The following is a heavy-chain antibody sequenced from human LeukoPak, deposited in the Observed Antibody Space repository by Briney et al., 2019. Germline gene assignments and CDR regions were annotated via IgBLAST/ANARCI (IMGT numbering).Heavy chain of an antibody. V-gene: IGHV4-31*03. CDR2: IYYSGST. J-gene: IGHJ5*02. D-gene: IGHD3-10*01. CDR3: ARGWSLKRLLWFGDNWFDP. CDR1: GGSISSGGYY. Sequence: SETLSLTCTVSGGSISSGGYYWSWIRQHPGKGLEWFGYIYYSGSTDYNPSLKSRFTMSVDTSKNQFSLKLSSVTAADTAVYYCARGWSLKRLLWFGDNWFDPWGQGTLVTVSS.